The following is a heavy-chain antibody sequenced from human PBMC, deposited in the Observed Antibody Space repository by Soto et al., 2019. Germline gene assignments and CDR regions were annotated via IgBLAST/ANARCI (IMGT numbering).Heavy chain of an antibody. D-gene: IGHD2-2*01. J-gene: IGHJ5*02. CDR1: GGTFSSYA. Sequence: QVQRLQSGAAVKKPGSSVKVSCKASGGTFSSYAISWVRQAPGQGLEWMGGIIPIFGTANYAQKFQGRVTITADKSTSTAYMELSSLRSEDTAVYYCARLSSLYCSSTSCHPWGQGTLVTVCS. V-gene: IGHV1-69*06. CDR2: IIPIFGTA. CDR3: ARLSSLYCSSTSCHP.